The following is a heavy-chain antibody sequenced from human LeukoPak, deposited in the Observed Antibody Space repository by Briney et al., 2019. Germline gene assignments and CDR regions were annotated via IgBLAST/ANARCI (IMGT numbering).Heavy chain of an antibody. CDR3: ARVRGSYHFDY. Sequence: GGSLRLACAASGFTFSGYSMNWVRQAPGKGLEWVSYITSSSSAIYYADSVKGRFTISRDNAKNSLYLQMNSLRAEDTAVYYCARVRGSYHFDYWGQGTLVTVSS. CDR1: GFTFSGYS. J-gene: IGHJ4*02. D-gene: IGHD1-26*01. V-gene: IGHV3-48*01. CDR2: ITSSSSAI.